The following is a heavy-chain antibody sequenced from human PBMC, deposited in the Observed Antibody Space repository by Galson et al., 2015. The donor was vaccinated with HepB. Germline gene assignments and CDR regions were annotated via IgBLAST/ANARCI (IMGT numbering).Heavy chain of an antibody. CDR2: ISGSAQST. D-gene: IGHD2-2*01. J-gene: IGHJ4*02. Sequence: SLRLSCAASGFTYNTYAMAWVRQSPGKGLEWVSSISGSAQSTDYADSVKGRFIISRDNSKNTVYLQINSLRVEDTAVYYCARGACSTNNCFPFDHWGQGNLVTVPS. CDR3: ARGACSTNNCFPFDH. CDR1: GFTYNTYA. V-gene: IGHV3-23*01.